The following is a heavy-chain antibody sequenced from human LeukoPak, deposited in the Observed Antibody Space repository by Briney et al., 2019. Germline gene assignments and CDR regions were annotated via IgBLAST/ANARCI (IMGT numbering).Heavy chain of an antibody. J-gene: IGHJ4*02. CDR3: ARGTSVDY. CDR1: GGSFSGYY. Sequence: SETLSLTCAVYGGSFSGYYWSWIRQPPGKGLEWIGEINHSGSTNYNPSLKSRVTISVDTSKNQFSLKLSSVTAADTAVYYCARGTSVDYWGQGTLVTVSS. V-gene: IGHV4-34*01. CDR2: INHSGST.